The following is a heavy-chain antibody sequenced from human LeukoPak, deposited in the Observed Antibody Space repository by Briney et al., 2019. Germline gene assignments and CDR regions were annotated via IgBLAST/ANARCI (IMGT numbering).Heavy chain of an antibody. CDR1: GFTFSSYE. Sequence: PGGSLRLSCAASGFTFSSYEMNWVRQAPGKGLEWVSYISSSGSTIYYAASVKGRFTISRDNAQNSLYLQMNSLRAEDTAVYYCARGTSIVGAIGYWGQGTLVTVSS. CDR3: ARGTSIVGAIGY. J-gene: IGHJ4*02. CDR2: ISSSGSTI. V-gene: IGHV3-48*03. D-gene: IGHD1-26*01.